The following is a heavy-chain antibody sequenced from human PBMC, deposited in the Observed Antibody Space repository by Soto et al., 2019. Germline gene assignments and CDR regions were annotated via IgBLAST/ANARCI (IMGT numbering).Heavy chain of an antibody. J-gene: IGHJ5*01. CDR1: GGSVNGYY. V-gene: IGHV4-34*01. D-gene: IGHD3-16*01. CDR3: ACRIAFCTLLIPPFDN. Sequence: PSETLSITCAVYGGSVNGYYWNWIRQPPGKGLERIGEINHTGGTHYNPSLKSRVTMSVDTSKNQFSLRLSSETAAVTAIYYWACRIAFCTLLIPPFDNGDQGTQDNVSS. CDR2: INHTGGT.